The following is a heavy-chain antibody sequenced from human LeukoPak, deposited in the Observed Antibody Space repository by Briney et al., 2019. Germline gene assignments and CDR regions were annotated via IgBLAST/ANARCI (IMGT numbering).Heavy chain of an antibody. CDR2: ISGSGGST. D-gene: IGHD2-2*01. CDR1: GFTFSSYA. J-gene: IGHJ4*02. V-gene: IGHV3-23*01. CDR3: AKEYCSSSSCYVSL. Sequence: SGGSLRLSCAASGFTFSSYAMSWVRQAPGKGLEWVSAISGSGGSTYYADSVKGRFTISRDNSKNTLYLQMNSLRAEDTAVYYCAKEYCSSSSCYVSLWGQGTLVTVSS.